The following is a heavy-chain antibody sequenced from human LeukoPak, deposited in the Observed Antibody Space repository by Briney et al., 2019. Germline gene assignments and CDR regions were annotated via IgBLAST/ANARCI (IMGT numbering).Heavy chain of an antibody. CDR2: MNPNSGGT. CDR1: RYIFTGYY. CDR3: ARDLWFGDHVNWFDP. Sequence: ASVKVSCKASRYIFTGYYIHWVRQAPGQGLEWMGWMNPNSGGTNSAQKFQGRVTMTRDTSISTAYMELSRLRSDDTAVYYCARDLWFGDHVNWFDPWGQGTLVTVSS. J-gene: IGHJ5*02. V-gene: IGHV1-2*02. D-gene: IGHD3-10*01.